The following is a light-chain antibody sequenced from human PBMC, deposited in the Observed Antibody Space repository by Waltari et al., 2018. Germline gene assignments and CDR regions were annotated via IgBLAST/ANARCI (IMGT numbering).Light chain of an antibody. V-gene: IGLV2-23*02. CDR3: CSYAGSSTLV. Sequence: QSALTQPASVSGSPGPSITISCTGPSSDVGGYNYVYWYQQHPGKAPKLMIYDVSKRPSGVSNRFSGSKSGNTASLTISGLQAEDEADYYCCSYAGSSTLVFGGGTKLTVL. J-gene: IGLJ2*01. CDR2: DVS. CDR1: SSDVGGYNY.